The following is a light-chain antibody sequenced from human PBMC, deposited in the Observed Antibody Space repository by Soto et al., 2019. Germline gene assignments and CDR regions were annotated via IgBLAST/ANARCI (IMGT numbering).Light chain of an antibody. Sequence: DIQMTQSPSSLSASVGDRVTITCRASQSINTYLNWYQQKPGKAPKLLIYAASSLQSGVPSRFSGSGSGTDFALTISSLQPEDFATYYSQQSYSTPRTFGQGTKLEIK. CDR1: QSINTY. J-gene: IGKJ2*01. V-gene: IGKV1-39*01. CDR2: AAS. CDR3: QQSYSTPRT.